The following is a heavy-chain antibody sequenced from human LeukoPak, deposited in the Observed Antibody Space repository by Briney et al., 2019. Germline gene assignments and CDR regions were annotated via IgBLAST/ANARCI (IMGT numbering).Heavy chain of an antibody. CDR1: GFTFSTYW. CDR2: IISDVSRT. D-gene: IGHD3-10*01. Sequence: GGSLRLSCAASGFTFSTYWMHWVRQAPGKGLVWVSRIISDVSRTTYADSVKGRFTISRDNAKNTLYLQMNSLRVEDTAIYYCAKDSYVSGRPLHTFDVWGQGTMVTASS. V-gene: IGHV3-74*01. J-gene: IGHJ3*01. CDR3: AKDSYVSGRPLHTFDV.